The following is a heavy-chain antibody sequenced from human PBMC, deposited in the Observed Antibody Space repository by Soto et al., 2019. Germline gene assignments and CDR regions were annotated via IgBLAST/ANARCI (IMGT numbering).Heavy chain of an antibody. CDR2: ISYDGSNK. Sequence: GGSLRLSCAASGFTFSSYAMHWVRQAPGKGLEWVAVISYDGSNKYYADSVKGRFTISRDNSKNTLYLQMNSLRAEDTAVYYCAAGLKWELLLTAFDIWGQGTMVTVSS. CDR3: AAGLKWELLLTAFDI. CDR1: GFTFSSYA. D-gene: IGHD1-26*01. J-gene: IGHJ3*02. V-gene: IGHV3-30-3*01.